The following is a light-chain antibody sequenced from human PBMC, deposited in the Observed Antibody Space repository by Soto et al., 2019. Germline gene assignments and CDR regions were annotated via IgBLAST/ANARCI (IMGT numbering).Light chain of an antibody. CDR2: AVT. CDR1: SSDVGSYDL. J-gene: IGLJ3*02. V-gene: IGLV2-23*02. Sequence: QSALTQPASVSGSPGQSITISCTGTSSDVGSYDLVSWYQQHPGKAPKLMIYAVTARRSVVSNRFSASKSGNTASLTISGLQAEDEADYYCCSYRSTNTLVFGGGTKVTVL. CDR3: CSYRSTNTLV.